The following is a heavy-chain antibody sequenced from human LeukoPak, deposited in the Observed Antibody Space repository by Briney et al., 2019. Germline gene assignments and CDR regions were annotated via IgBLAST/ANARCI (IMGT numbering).Heavy chain of an antibody. CDR3: AHGAMYQLDY. CDR1: GFIFNNYA. Sequence: GGTLRLSCAASGFIFNNYALSWVRQTPGKGLEWVSAISGSGRNTYYADSVKGRFTISRDNSKNTLYLQMNSLRAEDTAVYYCAHGAMYQLDYWGQGTLVTVSS. J-gene: IGHJ4*02. CDR2: ISGSGRNT. V-gene: IGHV3-23*01. D-gene: IGHD2-2*01.